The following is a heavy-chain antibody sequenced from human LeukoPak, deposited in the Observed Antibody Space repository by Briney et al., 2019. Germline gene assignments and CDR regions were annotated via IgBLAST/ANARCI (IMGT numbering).Heavy chain of an antibody. Sequence: GGSLRLSCAASGFTFSSYGMPWVRQAPGKGLEWVAVIWYDGSNKYYADSVKGRFTISRDNSKNTLYLQMNSLRAEDTAVYYCARTSGYYYVWDYWGQGTLVTVSS. D-gene: IGHD3-22*01. CDR3: ARTSGYYYVWDY. CDR2: IWYDGSNK. V-gene: IGHV3-33*01. CDR1: GFTFSSYG. J-gene: IGHJ4*02.